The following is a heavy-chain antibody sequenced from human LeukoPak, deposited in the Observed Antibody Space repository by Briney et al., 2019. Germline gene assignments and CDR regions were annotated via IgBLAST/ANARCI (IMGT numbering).Heavy chain of an antibody. CDR3: ARGGCGLAYYYYGMDV. CDR1: GFTFSSYE. CDR2: ISSSGSTI. J-gene: IGHJ6*02. Sequence: PGGSLRLSCAASGFTFSSYEMNWVRQAPGKGLEWVSYISSSGSTIYYADSVKGRFTISRDNAKNSLYLQMNSLRAEDTAVYYCARGGCGLAYYYYGMDVWGQGTTVTVSS. V-gene: IGHV3-48*03. D-gene: IGHD2-21*01.